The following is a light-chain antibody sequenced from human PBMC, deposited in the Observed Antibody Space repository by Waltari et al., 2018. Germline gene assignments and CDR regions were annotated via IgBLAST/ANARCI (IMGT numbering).Light chain of an antibody. Sequence: QSALTQPPSASGSPGQSVTISCTGSSSDVGGYNFVSWYQQHPGKAPKLMIYEVSKRPSGVPDRFSGSKSYNTASLTVSGLQAEDEADYYCSSYAGSSTVFGGGTKLTVL. J-gene: IGLJ2*01. CDR3: SSYAGSSTV. CDR1: SSDVGGYNF. CDR2: EVS. V-gene: IGLV2-8*01.